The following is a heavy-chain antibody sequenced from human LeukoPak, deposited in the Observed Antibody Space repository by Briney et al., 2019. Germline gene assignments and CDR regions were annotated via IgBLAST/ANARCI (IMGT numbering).Heavy chain of an antibody. CDR1: GGTFSSYA. Sequence: GASVKVSCKASGGTFSSYAISWVRQAPGQGLEWMGGIIPIFGTANYAQKFQGRVTTTADESTSTAYMELSSLRSEDTAVYYCASSAYAQGYFDYWGQGTLVTVSS. J-gene: IGHJ4*02. CDR3: ASSAYAQGYFDY. CDR2: IIPIFGTA. V-gene: IGHV1-69*13.